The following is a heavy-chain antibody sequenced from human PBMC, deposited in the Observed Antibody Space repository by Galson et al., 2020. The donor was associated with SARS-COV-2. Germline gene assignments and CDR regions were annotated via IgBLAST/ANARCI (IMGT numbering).Heavy chain of an antibody. CDR2: IYSNGGT. V-gene: IGHV4-61*01. J-gene: IGHJ6*02. Sequence: SETLSLTCTVSGGSVSSGSYFWSWIRQPPGKGLEYIGYIYSNGGTNYNPSLKSRVTMSVDTPKNQVSLKLKSVTAADTAVYYCAKEGIDCSSTSCYEGWVYYYYGMDVWGQGTTVTVSS. CDR1: GGSVSSGSYF. CDR3: AKEGIDCSSTSCYEGWVYYYYGMDV. D-gene: IGHD2-2*01.